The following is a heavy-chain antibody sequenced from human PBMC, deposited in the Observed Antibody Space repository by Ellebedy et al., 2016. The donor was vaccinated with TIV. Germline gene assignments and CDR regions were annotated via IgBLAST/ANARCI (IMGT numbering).Heavy chain of an antibody. D-gene: IGHD4-17*01. Sequence: PGGSLRLSCAASGFTFSSYWMSWVRQAPGKGLEWVANIKQDGSEKYYVDSVKGRFTISRDNAKNSLYLQMNSLRAEDTAVYYCARDPGGDYGDYIADYWGQGTLVTVSS. CDR1: GFTFSSYW. V-gene: IGHV3-7*03. CDR3: ARDPGGDYGDYIADY. J-gene: IGHJ4*02. CDR2: IKQDGSEK.